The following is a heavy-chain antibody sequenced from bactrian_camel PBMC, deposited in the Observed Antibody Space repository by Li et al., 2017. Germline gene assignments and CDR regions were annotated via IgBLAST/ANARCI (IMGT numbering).Heavy chain of an antibody. CDR2: IHPGSLIT. Sequence: HVQLVESGGGSVQAGGSLRLSCAVHGYSDRVNCMGWYREVPGKGREGVATIHPGSLITTYADSVKGRLTISRDIASRTLYLQMSNLKPEDTALYYCASKVGMCGPNWSKLRFVSRGPGTQVTVS. V-gene: IGHV3S54*01. D-gene: IGHD1*01. J-gene: IGHJ4*01. CDR1: GYSDRVNC. CDR3: ASKVGMCGPNWSKLRFVS.